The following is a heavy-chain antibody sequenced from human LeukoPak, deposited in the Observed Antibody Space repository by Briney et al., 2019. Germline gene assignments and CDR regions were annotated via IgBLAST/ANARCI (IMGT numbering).Heavy chain of an antibody. CDR3: VRDTRYDMDV. CDR2: IYTSGTT. V-gene: IGHV4-61*02. J-gene: IGHJ6*03. D-gene: IGHD2-2*01. CDR1: GGSISSGGYY. Sequence: EPSQTLSLTCTVSGGSISSGGYYWSWIRQPAGKGLEWVGRIYTSGTTTYNPSLKSRVTISVDTSKNQFSLKLNSVTAADTAVYYCVRDTRYDMDVWGKGTTVTVSS.